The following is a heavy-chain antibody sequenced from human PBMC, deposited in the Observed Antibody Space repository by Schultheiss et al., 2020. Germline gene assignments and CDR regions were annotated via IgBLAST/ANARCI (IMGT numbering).Heavy chain of an antibody. D-gene: IGHD6-13*01. V-gene: IGHV1-2*02. CDR3: ARDHLSEAGAGG. CDR1: GYTFTSYY. J-gene: IGHJ4*02. CDR2: IDPNNGGT. Sequence: ASVKVSCKASGYTFTSYYMHWVRQAPGQGLEWMGWIDPNNGGTNYAQKFQGRVTMTRDASIGTAYLDMSGLRSDDTAVYYCARDHLSEAGAGGWGQGTLVTVSS.